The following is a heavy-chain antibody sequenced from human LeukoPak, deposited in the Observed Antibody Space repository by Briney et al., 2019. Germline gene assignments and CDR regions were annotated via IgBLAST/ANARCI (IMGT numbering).Heavy chain of an antibody. CDR3: ARGGRSAFDI. J-gene: IGHJ3*02. Sequence: SETLSLTCAVSGGSISSDHWWSWVRQPPGKSLEWIGEISHIGVTNYKPSLKSRVSMSVDNSRHQFSLNLRSVTAADTAVYFCARGGRSAFDIWGPGTKVIVSS. CDR2: ISHIGVT. V-gene: IGHV4-4*02. CDR1: GGSISSDHW.